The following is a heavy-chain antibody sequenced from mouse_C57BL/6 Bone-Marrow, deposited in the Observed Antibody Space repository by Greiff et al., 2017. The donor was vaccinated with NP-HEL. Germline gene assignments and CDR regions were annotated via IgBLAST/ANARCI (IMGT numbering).Heavy chain of an antibody. Sequence: VMLVESGPGLVQPSQSLSITCTVSGFSLTSYGVHWVRQSPGKGLEWLGVIWRGGSTDYNAAFMSRLSITKDNSKSQVFFKMNSLQADDTAIYYCAKAYSNYLYYFDYWGQGTTLTVSS. CDR2: IWRGGST. CDR3: AKAYSNYLYYFDY. D-gene: IGHD2-5*01. J-gene: IGHJ2*01. V-gene: IGHV2-5*01. CDR1: GFSLTSYG.